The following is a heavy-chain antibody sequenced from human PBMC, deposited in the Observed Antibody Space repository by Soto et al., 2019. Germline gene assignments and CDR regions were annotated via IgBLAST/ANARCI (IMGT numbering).Heavy chain of an antibody. Sequence: SETLSLTCTVSGGSISSGGYYWSWIRQHPGKGLEWIGYIYYSGSTYYNPSLKSRVTISVDTSKNQFSLKLSSVTAADTAVYYCASSANDYYGSGSYYGYFDYWGQGTLVTVSS. CDR2: IYYSGST. J-gene: IGHJ4*02. CDR1: GGSISSGGYY. V-gene: IGHV4-31*03. D-gene: IGHD3-10*01. CDR3: ASSANDYYGSGSYYGYFDY.